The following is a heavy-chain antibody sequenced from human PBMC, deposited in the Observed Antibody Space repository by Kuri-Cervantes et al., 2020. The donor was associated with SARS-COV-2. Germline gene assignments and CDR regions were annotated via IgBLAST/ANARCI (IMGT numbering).Heavy chain of an antibody. CDR1: GFTFSNAW. Sequence: GESLKISCAASGFTFSNAWMSWVRQAPGKGLEWVSAISGSGGSTYYADSVKGRFTISRDNSKNTLYLQMNSLRAEDTAVYYCAKAGKKEGYCSSTSCYLDSDYWGQGTLVTVSS. D-gene: IGHD2-2*01. V-gene: IGHV3-23*01. CDR3: AKAGKKEGYCSSTSCYLDSDY. J-gene: IGHJ4*02. CDR2: ISGSGGST.